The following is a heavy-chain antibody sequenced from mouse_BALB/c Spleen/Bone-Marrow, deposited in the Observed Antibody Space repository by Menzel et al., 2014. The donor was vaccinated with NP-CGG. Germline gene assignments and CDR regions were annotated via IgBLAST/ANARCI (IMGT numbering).Heavy chain of an antibody. J-gene: IGHJ3*01. CDR1: GFSLXSYG. V-gene: IGHV2-9*02. CDR3: AREIYYGNYAWFAY. CDR2: IWAGGST. Sequence: QVQLKHSGPGPVAPSQSLSITCTVSGFSLXSYGVHWVRQPPGKGLEWLGVIWAGGSTNYNSALMSRLSISKDNSKSXVFLKMNSLQTDDTAMYYCAREIYYGNYAWFAYWGQGTLVTVSA. D-gene: IGHD2-1*01.